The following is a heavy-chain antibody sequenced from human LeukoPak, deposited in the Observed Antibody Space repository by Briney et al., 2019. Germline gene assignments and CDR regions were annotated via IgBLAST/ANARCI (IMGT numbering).Heavy chain of an antibody. CDR1: GYTFTGYY. V-gene: IGHV1-2*02. Sequence: ASVKVSCKASGYTFTGYYMHWVRQAPGQGLEWMGWINPNSGGTNYAQKFQGRVTMTRDTSISTAYMELSRLRSDDTAFYYCARDFNLPGSYYYMDVWGQGTTVTVSS. J-gene: IGHJ6*02. CDR3: ARDFNLPGSYYYMDV. D-gene: IGHD1-14*01. CDR2: INPNSGGT.